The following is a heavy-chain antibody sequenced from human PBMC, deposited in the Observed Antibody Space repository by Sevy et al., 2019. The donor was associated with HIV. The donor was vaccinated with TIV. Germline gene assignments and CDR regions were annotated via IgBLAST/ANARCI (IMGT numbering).Heavy chain of an antibody. CDR1: GFNFNTYG. J-gene: IGHJ4*02. CDR3: ARAGRLRLGELSSGPDY. V-gene: IGHV3-30*03. Sequence: RGCLRLSCTASGFNFNTYGMHWVRQAPGKGLEWLAIISYDGNKYYADSVEGRFTISRDNSRNTLYLEMNSLKSEDTAVFHCARAGRLRLGELSSGPDYWGPGTLVIVSS. CDR2: ISYDGNK. D-gene: IGHD3-16*02.